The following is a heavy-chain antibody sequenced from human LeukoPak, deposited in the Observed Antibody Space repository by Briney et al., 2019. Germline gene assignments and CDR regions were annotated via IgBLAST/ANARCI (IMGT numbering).Heavy chain of an antibody. Sequence: PSETLSLTCTVSGGSISSSSSYWGWIRQPPGKGLEWIGSIYYSGNTYYNPSLKSRVTMSVDTSKNQFSLKLSSVTAADTAVYYCARVRGGYDLGGTAGTTKTYWYFDLWGRGTLVTVSS. CDR1: GGSISSSSSY. CDR2: IYYSGNT. D-gene: IGHD1-1*01. J-gene: IGHJ2*01. V-gene: IGHV4-39*07. CDR3: ARVRGGYDLGGTAGTTKTYWYFDL.